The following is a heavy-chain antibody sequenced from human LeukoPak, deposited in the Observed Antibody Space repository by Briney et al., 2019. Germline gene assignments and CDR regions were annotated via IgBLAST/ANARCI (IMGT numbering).Heavy chain of an antibody. D-gene: IGHD3-22*01. Sequence: ASVKVSCKASGYTFTSYYMHWVRQAPGQGLEWMGWINPNSGGTNYAQKFQGRVTMTRDTSISTAYMELSRLRSDDTAVYYCARDIAYYYDSSGYYLNYYYMDVWGKGTTVTVSS. V-gene: IGHV1-2*02. CDR1: GYTFTSYY. CDR3: ARDIAYYYDSSGYYLNYYYMDV. CDR2: INPNSGGT. J-gene: IGHJ6*03.